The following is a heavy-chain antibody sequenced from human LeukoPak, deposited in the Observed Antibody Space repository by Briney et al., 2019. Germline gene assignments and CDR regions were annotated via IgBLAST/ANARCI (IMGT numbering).Heavy chain of an antibody. Sequence: PSETLSLTCTVSGGSISSSSYYWGWIRQPPGKGLEWIGSIYYSGSTYYNPSLKSRVTISVDTSKNQFSLKLSSVTAADTAVYYCARGSIAETQGCFDYWGQGTLVTVSS. V-gene: IGHV4-39*07. CDR2: IYYSGST. CDR1: GGSISSSSYY. D-gene: IGHD6-6*01. J-gene: IGHJ4*02. CDR3: ARGSIAETQGCFDY.